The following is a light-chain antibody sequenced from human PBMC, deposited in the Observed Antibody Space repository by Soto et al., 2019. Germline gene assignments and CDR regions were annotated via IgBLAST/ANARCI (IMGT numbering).Light chain of an antibody. Sequence: DIQMTQSPSTLSASVGDRVTITCRASQSISRWLAWYQQKPGKAPQALIYDASSLKSGVPSRFSGNGSGTEFTLTISSLQPEDFATYYCQQYSNLITFGQGTRLEI. CDR1: QSISRW. CDR3: QQYSNLIT. V-gene: IGKV1-5*01. CDR2: DAS. J-gene: IGKJ5*01.